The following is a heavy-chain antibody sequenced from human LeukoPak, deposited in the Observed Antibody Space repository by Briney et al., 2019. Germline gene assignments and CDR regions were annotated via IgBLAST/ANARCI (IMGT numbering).Heavy chain of an antibody. D-gene: IGHD3-3*01. CDR2: INSDGSST. CDR1: GFTFSSYW. J-gene: IGHJ6*03. V-gene: IGHV3-74*01. Sequence: GGSLRLSCAASGFTFSSYWMHWVRQAPGKGLVWVSRINSDGSSTSYADSVKGRFTISRDNAKNTLYLQMNSLRAEDTAVYYCARGHYDFWSGYYYYYYYMDVWGKRTTVTISS. CDR3: ARGHYDFWSGYYYYYYYMDV.